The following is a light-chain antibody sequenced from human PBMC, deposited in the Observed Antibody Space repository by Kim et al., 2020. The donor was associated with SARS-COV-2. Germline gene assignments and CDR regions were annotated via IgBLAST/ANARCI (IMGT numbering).Light chain of an antibody. CDR2: GKN. Sequence: AWGQTVRITCQGDSLRSYYASWYQQKPGQAPVLVIYGKNNRPSGIPDRFSGSSSGNTASLTITGAQAEDEADYYCNSRDSSGIHVLFGGGTQLTVL. CDR1: SLRSYY. J-gene: IGLJ2*01. CDR3: NSRDSSGIHVL. V-gene: IGLV3-19*01.